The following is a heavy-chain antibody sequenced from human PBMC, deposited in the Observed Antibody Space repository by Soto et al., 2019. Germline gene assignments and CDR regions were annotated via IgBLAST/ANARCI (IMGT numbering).Heavy chain of an antibody. CDR3: AAGDSYDFWSGHSFFDS. Sequence: SVKVSCKASGFTFRSSAVQWVRQARGQRLEWIGRIVVGSGNTNYAQKFQERVTITRDMSTTTAYMELSSLRSEDTAVYYCAAGDSYDFWSGHSFFDSWGQGSLVTVSS. D-gene: IGHD3-3*01. CDR2: IVVGSGNT. J-gene: IGHJ4*02. V-gene: IGHV1-58*01. CDR1: GFTFRSSA.